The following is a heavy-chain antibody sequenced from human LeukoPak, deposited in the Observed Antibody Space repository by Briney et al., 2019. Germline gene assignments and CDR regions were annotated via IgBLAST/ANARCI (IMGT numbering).Heavy chain of an antibody. Sequence: GGSLRLSCAASGFTFSSYDMHWVRQAPGKGLEYVSAISSNGGSTYYANSVKGRFTISRDNSKNTLYLQMGSLRPEDVAVYYCARWERGMDVWGTGTTVTVSS. CDR2: ISSNGGST. CDR1: GFTFSSYD. J-gene: IGHJ6*04. D-gene: IGHD1-26*01. V-gene: IGHV3-64*01. CDR3: ARWERGMDV.